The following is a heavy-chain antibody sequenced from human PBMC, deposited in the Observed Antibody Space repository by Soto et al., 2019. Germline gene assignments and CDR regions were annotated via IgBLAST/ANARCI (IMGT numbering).Heavy chain of an antibody. CDR1: GYTFTSYD. CDR2: MNPNSGST. J-gene: IGHJ5*02. D-gene: IGHD6-13*01. V-gene: IGHV1-8*01. Sequence: QVQLVQSGAEVKKPGASVKVSCKASGYTFTSYDIIWVRQATGQGLEWMGWMNPNSGSTGSAQKFQCRVTMTRNTSISTSYMELSSLRSEDTAVYYCARARYSSSHNWFDPWGQGTLVTVSS. CDR3: ARARYSSSHNWFDP.